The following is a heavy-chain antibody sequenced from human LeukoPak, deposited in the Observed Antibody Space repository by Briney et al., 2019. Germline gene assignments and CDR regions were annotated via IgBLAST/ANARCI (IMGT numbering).Heavy chain of an antibody. V-gene: IGHV4-4*07. D-gene: IGHD3-3*01. CDR3: ARDRARITIFGVESGYFDY. CDR2: IYTSGCT. Sequence: SETLSLTCTVSGGSISSYYWSWIRQPAGKGLEWIGRIYTSGCTNYNPSLKSRVTMSVDTSKNQFSLKLSSVTAADTAVYYCARDRARITIFGVESGYFDYWGQGTLVTVSS. J-gene: IGHJ4*02. CDR1: GGSISSYY.